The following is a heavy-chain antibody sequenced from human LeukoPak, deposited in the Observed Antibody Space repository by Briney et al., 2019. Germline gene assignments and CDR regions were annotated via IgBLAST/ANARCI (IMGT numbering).Heavy chain of an antibody. J-gene: IGHJ4*02. CDR1: GFTFSSYA. CDR3: ARRFFDY. V-gene: IGHV3-7*01. Sequence: GGSLRLSCAASGFTFSSYAMSWVRQAPGKGLEWVANIKQDGSEKYYVDSVKGRFTISRDNAKNSLYLQMNSLRAEDTAVYYCARRFFDYWGQGTLVTVSS. CDR2: IKQDGSEK.